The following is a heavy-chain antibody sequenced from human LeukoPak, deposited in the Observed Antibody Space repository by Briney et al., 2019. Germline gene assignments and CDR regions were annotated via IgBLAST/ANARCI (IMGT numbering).Heavy chain of an antibody. CDR2: ISSSSSTM. CDR1: GFTFSSYS. CDR3: ARSPLVTAMYSYFDY. Sequence: PGGSLRLSCAASGFTFSSYSMNWVRQAPGEGLEWVSYISSSSSTMYYADSVKGRFTISRDNAKNSLYLQMNSLRAEDTAVYYCARSPLVTAMYSYFDYWGQGTLVTVST. V-gene: IGHV3-48*01. D-gene: IGHD2-21*02. J-gene: IGHJ4*02.